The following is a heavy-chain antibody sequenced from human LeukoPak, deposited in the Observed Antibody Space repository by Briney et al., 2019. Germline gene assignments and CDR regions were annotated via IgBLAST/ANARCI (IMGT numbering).Heavy chain of an antibody. Sequence: GGSLRLSCAASGFTFSSYAMSWVRQAPGKGLEWVSAISGSGGSTYYADSVKGRFTTSRDNSKNTLYLQMNSLRAEDTAVYYCAKDSPGYSSGWPYYFDYWGQGTLVTVSS. J-gene: IGHJ4*02. D-gene: IGHD6-19*01. V-gene: IGHV3-23*01. CDR1: GFTFSSYA. CDR2: ISGSGGST. CDR3: AKDSPGYSSGWPYYFDY.